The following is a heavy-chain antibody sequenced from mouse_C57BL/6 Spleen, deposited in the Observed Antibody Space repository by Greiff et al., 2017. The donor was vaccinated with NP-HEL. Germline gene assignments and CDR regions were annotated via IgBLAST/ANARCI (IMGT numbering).Heavy chain of an antibody. CDR1: GYTFTDYE. CDR3: TRTITTVVAPMDY. D-gene: IGHD1-1*01. V-gene: IGHV1-15*01. Sequence: VQLQQSGAELVRPGASVTLSCKASGYTFTDYEMHWVKQTPVHGLEWIGAIDPETGGTAYNQKFKGKAILTADKSSSTAYMELRSLTSEDSAVYYCTRTITTVVAPMDYWGQGTSVTVSS. J-gene: IGHJ4*01. CDR2: IDPETGGT.